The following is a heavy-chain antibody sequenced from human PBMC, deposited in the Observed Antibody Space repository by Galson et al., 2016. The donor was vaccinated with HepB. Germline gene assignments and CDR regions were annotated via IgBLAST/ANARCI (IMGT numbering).Heavy chain of an antibody. Sequence: SVKVSCKASGYTFTSYGIAWVRQAPGRGLECMGWISDYNGDRNYAQKLQGRVTLTTDSSTGTAYMEMRSLTSDDTAMYYCARGGSWRNFDYWGQGTLVTVSS. J-gene: IGHJ4*02. CDR1: GYTFTSYG. V-gene: IGHV1-18*01. CDR3: ARGGSWRNFDY. D-gene: IGHD6-13*01. CDR2: ISDYNGDR.